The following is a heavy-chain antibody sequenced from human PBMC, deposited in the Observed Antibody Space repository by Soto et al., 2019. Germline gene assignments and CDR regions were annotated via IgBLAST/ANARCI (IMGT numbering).Heavy chain of an antibody. D-gene: IGHD7-27*01. CDR2: IYWDDDK. CDR1: GFSLSTSGVG. V-gene: IGHV2-5*02. CDR3: AHSLIPNWGSRGAFDY. Sequence: QITLKESGPTLVKPTQTLTLTCTFSGFSLSTSGVGVGWIRQPPGKALEWLALIYWDDDKRYSPSLKSRLTSTPDTAKNLLVLTMTNMDPVDTATYYCAHSLIPNWGSRGAFDYWGQGTLVTVSS. J-gene: IGHJ4*02.